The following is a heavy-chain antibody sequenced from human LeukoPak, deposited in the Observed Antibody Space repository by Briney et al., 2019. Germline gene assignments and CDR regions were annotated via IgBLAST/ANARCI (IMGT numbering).Heavy chain of an antibody. CDR2: ISAYNGNT. V-gene: IGHV1-18*01. Sequence: ASVKDSCKASGYTFISYGISWVRQAPGQGLEWMGWISAYNGNTNYAKMVQGRVTMTTDTSTSTAYMEVRSLRSDDTAMYYCARDVGDIVTVPAAISVPWGQGTLVTVSS. CDR1: GYTFISYG. CDR3: ARDVGDIVTVPAAISVP. D-gene: IGHD2-2*01. J-gene: IGHJ5*02.